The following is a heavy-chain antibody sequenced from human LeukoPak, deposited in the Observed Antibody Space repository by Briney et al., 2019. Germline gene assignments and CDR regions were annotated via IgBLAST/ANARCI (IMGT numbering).Heavy chain of an antibody. Sequence: GGSLRLSCAASGFTFSSYAMSWVRQAPGKGLEWVSAIGGSGSTTYYADSVKGRFTISRDNSKNTLYLQMNSLRVEDTAVYYCAKDPRPYSVAGPKSFDYWGQGTLVTVSS. J-gene: IGHJ4*02. CDR3: AKDPRPYSVAGPKSFDY. CDR2: IGGSGSTT. V-gene: IGHV3-23*01. CDR1: GFTFSSYA. D-gene: IGHD5/OR15-5a*01.